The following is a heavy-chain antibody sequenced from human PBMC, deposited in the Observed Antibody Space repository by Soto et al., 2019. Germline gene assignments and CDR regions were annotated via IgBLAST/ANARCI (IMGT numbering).Heavy chain of an antibody. CDR3: ARGIAAAGTGYYYYGMDV. V-gene: IGHV1-3*01. J-gene: IGHJ6*02. CDR2: INAGNGNT. CDR1: GYTFTSYA. Sequence: EASVKVSCKAPGYTFTSYAMHWVRQAPGQRLEWMGWINAGNGNTKYSQKFQGRVTITRDTSASTAYMELSSLRSEDTAVYYCARGIAAAGTGYYYYGMDVWGQGTTVTVSS. D-gene: IGHD6-13*01.